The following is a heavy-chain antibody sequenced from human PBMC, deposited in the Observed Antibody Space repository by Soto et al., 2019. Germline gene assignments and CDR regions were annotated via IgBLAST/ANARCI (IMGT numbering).Heavy chain of an antibody. CDR2: INHSGST. Sequence: PSETLSLTCAVYVGSFSGYYWSLIRQPPGKGLEWIGEINHSGSTYYNPSLKSRVTISVDTSKNQFSLKLNSVTAADTAVYYCARQAGLNWFDSWGQGTPVTASS. CDR1: VGSFSGYY. V-gene: IGHV4-34*01. D-gene: IGHD6-19*01. J-gene: IGHJ5*01. CDR3: ARQAGLNWFDS.